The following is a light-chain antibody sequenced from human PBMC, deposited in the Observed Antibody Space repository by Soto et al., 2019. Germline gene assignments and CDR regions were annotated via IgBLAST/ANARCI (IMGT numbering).Light chain of an antibody. CDR3: QQYSSHST. CDR1: PSTSSY. V-gene: IGKV1-5*03. J-gene: IGKJ1*01. CDR2: QAS. Sequence: DIQMPQSPSTLSASVGVRVTITCRASPSTSSYLAWYQQKPGKGPNLLIYQASSLENGVPSRFSGSGSGTESSLTISSLQPDVFATYYCQQYSSHSTFGQGTKVDI.